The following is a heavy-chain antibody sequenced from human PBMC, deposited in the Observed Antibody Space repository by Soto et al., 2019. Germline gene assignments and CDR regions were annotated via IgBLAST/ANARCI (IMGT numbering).Heavy chain of an antibody. CDR1: GFMFSGSA. CDR2: IRSKSNNYAT. D-gene: IGHD3-9*01. V-gene: IGHV3-73*01. Sequence: SLSLSCAASGFMFSGSAMHWVRQAHGKGLEWVGRIRSKSNNYATAYAASLIGRFTISRDDSNNTAYLQMNSLKTEDTAMYYCTRLLDDIVTGYQPWGQGTLVTVSS. J-gene: IGHJ5*02. CDR3: TRLLDDIVTGYQP.